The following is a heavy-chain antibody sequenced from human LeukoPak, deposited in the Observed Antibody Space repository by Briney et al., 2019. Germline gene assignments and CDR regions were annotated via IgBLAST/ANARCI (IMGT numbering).Heavy chain of an antibody. Sequence: PGGSLRLSCVASEFTFSDHYMDWVRQAPAKGLEWVGCIRNKANGYTTDYAASVKGRFTISRDDSKNSLYLQMNSLRAEDTAVYYCAREGIAVALDYWGQGTLVTVSS. J-gene: IGHJ4*02. CDR2: IRNKANGYTT. CDR1: EFTFSDHY. CDR3: AREGIAVALDY. D-gene: IGHD6-19*01. V-gene: IGHV3-72*01.